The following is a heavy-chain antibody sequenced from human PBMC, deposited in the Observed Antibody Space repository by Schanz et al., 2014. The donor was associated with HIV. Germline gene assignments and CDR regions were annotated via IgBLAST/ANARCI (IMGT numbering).Heavy chain of an antibody. CDR3: ARQYYYDSSGYYPFFDY. J-gene: IGHJ4*02. CDR1: GFTFSSYG. CDR2: ISYDGSNK. Sequence: HVQLVESGGGVVQPGRSLRLSCAASGFTFSSYGMHWVRQAPGKGLEWVAVISYDGSNKYYADSVKGRFTISRDNSKNTLYLQMNSLRAEDTAVYYCARQYYYDSSGYYPFFDYWGQGTLVTVSS. D-gene: IGHD3-22*01. V-gene: IGHV3-30*03.